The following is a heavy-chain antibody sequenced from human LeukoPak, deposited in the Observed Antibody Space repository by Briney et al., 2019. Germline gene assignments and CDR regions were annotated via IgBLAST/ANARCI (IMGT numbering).Heavy chain of an antibody. CDR3: AKDGMIVVVALFDY. CDR1: GFTFSAYA. Sequence: GGSLRLSCAASGFTFSAYAISWVCQAPGKGLEWVSAISGSGGSTYYADSVKGRFTISRDNSKNTLYLQMNSLRAEDTAVYYCAKDGMIVVVALFDYWGQGTLVTVSS. J-gene: IGHJ4*02. D-gene: IGHD3-22*01. V-gene: IGHV3-23*01. CDR2: ISGSGGST.